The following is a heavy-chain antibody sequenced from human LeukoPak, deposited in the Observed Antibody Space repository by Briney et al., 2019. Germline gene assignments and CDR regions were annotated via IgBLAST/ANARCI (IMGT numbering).Heavy chain of an antibody. CDR2: MNPNSGNT. D-gene: IGHD2-2*01. CDR1: GYTFTSYD. Sequence: ASVKVSCKASGYTFTSYDINWVRQATGQGLEWMGWMNPNSGNTGYAQKFQDRVTMTRNTSISTAYMELSSLRSEDTAVYYCARGPTVVPPSYYYYYGMDVWGQGTTVTVSS. V-gene: IGHV1-8*01. CDR3: ARGPTVVPPSYYYYYGMDV. J-gene: IGHJ6*02.